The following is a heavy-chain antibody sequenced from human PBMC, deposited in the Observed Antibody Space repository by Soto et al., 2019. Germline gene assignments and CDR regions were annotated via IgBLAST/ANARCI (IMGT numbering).Heavy chain of an antibody. D-gene: IGHD2-15*01. V-gene: IGHV3-33*01. Sequence: PGGSLRLSCAASEFTFSSYGMHWVRQAPGKGLEWVALIWFDGSDKYYTESVKGRFTISRDNSKSTLYLQMNSLRAEDTAVYYCARLYCSASSCYSVGAFDIRGQGTMVTVSS. CDR2: IWFDGSDK. CDR1: EFTFSSYG. J-gene: IGHJ3*02. CDR3: ARLYCSASSCYSVGAFDI.